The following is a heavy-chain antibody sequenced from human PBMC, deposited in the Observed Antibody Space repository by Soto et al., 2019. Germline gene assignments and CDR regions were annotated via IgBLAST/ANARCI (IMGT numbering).Heavy chain of an antibody. Sequence: XXTLSLPCTVSGGSISSYYWYWILQPPGKGLEWIGTIYYNGNAYYNPSLKSRVTMSVDTSKNQFSLKLISVTDADTAVYYCARHFVAVVIKGWGYWGQGTLVTVSS. D-gene: IGHD3-22*01. J-gene: IGHJ4*02. CDR3: ARHFVAVVIKGWGY. CDR2: IYYNGNA. CDR1: GGSISSYY. V-gene: IGHV4-39*01.